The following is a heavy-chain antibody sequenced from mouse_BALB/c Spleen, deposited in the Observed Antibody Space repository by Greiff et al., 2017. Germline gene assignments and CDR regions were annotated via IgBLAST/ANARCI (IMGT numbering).Heavy chain of an antibody. CDR1: GYTFTDYN. J-gene: IGHJ2*01. Sequence: EVKLVESGPELVKPGASVKISCKASGYTFTDYNMHWVKQSHGKSLEWIGYIYPYNGGTGYNQKFKSKATLTVDNSSSTAYMELRSLTSEDSAVYYCARDRRYYGIDYWGQGTTLTVSS. V-gene: IGHV1S29*02. CDR2: IYPYNGGT. CDR3: ARDRRYYGIDY. D-gene: IGHD1-1*01.